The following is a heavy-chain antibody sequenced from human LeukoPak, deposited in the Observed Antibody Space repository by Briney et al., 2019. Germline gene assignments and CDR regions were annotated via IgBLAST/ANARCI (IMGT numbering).Heavy chain of an antibody. CDR3: ARHPPKWELLRGRAFDI. CDR1: GGSISSYY. J-gene: IGHJ3*02. V-gene: IGHV4-59*08. D-gene: IGHD1-26*01. CDR2: IYYSGST. Sequence: SETLSLTCTVSGGSISSYYWSWIRQPPGKGLEWIGYIYYSGSTNYNPSLKSRVTISVDTSRNQFSLKLSSVTAADTAVYYCARHPPKWELLRGRAFDIWGQGTMVTVSS.